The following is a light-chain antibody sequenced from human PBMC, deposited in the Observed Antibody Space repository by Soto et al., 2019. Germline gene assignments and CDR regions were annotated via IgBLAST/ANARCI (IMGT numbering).Light chain of an antibody. CDR3: QSSDGRLTTFV. Sequence: QSVLTQPPSVSGAPGQRVTISCTGSSSSIGTGYDVHWYQQLPGGAPRLLIYGNNNRPSGVPDRFSGSKSGTSASLAITGLQAEDEAVYFCQSSDGRLTTFVFGSGTKVTVL. J-gene: IGLJ1*01. CDR2: GNN. CDR1: SSSIGTGYD. V-gene: IGLV1-40*01.